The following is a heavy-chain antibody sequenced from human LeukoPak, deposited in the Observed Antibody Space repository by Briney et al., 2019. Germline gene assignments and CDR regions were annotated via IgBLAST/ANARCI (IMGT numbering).Heavy chain of an antibody. V-gene: IGHV3-23*01. Sequence: GGSLRLSCAASGVTFTSYAMTWVRQAPGTGLEWVSSIGSSGIGTYHADSVKGRFTISRDNSKNTLYLQMNSLRVEDTAVYYCAPNDGGIGSSNWHSSGKWGQGTLVTVSS. CDR1: GVTFTSYA. D-gene: IGHD2-2*01. J-gene: IGHJ4*02. CDR3: APNDGGIGSSNWHSSGK. CDR2: IGSSGIGT.